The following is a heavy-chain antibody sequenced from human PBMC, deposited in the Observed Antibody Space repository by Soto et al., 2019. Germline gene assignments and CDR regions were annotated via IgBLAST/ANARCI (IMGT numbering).Heavy chain of an antibody. D-gene: IGHD6-13*01. Sequence: GGSLRLSCAASGFTFSSYWMSWVRRAPGKGLEWVANIKQDGSEKYYVDSVKGRFTISRDNAKNSLYLQMNSLRAEDTAVYYCARDGSIAAAGWYYGMDVWGQGTTVTVSS. CDR1: GFTFSSYW. J-gene: IGHJ6*02. CDR2: IKQDGSEK. V-gene: IGHV3-7*01. CDR3: ARDGSIAAAGWYYGMDV.